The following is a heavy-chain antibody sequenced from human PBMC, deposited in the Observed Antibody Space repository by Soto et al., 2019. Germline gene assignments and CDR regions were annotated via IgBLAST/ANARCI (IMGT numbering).Heavy chain of an antibody. V-gene: IGHV3-23*01. D-gene: IGHD2-2*01. J-gene: IGHJ3*02. CDR3: AKDSTSWLDAFDI. Sequence: EVQLLESGGGLVQPGGSLRLSCAASGFTFSSYAMSWVRQAPGKGLEWVSAISGSGGSTYYADSVKGRFTISRDNSKNTLYLQINSLRAEDTAVYYCAKDSTSWLDAFDIWGQGTMVTVSS. CDR2: ISGSGGST. CDR1: GFTFSSYA.